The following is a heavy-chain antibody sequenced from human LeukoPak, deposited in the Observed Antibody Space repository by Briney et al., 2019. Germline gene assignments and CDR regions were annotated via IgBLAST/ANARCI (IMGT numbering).Heavy chain of an antibody. J-gene: IGHJ4*02. CDR1: GGTFSSYA. V-gene: IGHV1-69*05. CDR3: ARDSQVHYYDSSGYYYRS. CDR2: IIPIFGTA. D-gene: IGHD3-22*01. Sequence: SVKVSCKASGGTFSSYAISWVRQAPGQGLEWMGRIIPIFGTANYAQKFQGRVTITTDESKSTAYMQLSSLRSEDTAVYYCARDSQVHYYDSSGYYYRSWGQGTLVTVSS.